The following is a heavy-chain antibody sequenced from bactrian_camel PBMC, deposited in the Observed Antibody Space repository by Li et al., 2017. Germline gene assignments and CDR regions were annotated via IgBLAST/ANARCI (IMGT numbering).Heavy chain of an antibody. J-gene: IGHJ4*01. CDR3: ATHGYTWGYYF. V-gene: IGHV3-2*01. CDR1: GFTFSSSD. D-gene: IGHD3*01. Sequence: HVQLVESGGGLVQPGGSPRLSCTASGFTFSSSDMSWGRQAPGKGLEWVSSSPGSSTYYADSVKGRFTISRDNAKNTVYLQMNSLKPEDTALYYCATHGYTWGYYFWGQGTQVTVS. CDR2: SPGSST.